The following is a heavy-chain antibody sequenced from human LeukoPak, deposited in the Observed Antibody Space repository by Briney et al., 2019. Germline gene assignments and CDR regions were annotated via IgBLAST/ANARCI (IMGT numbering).Heavy chain of an antibody. CDR2: TYYRSKWNT. Sequence: SQTLSLTCAISGDTVSSNTAAWNWIRQSPSRGLEWPGRTYYRSKWNTDYAVSVQNRITINPDTSKNQFSLQLKSATPEDTAVYYCARQRSTSTCYYGMDVWGQGTTVTVSS. J-gene: IGHJ6*02. CDR1: GDTVSSNTAA. CDR3: ARQRSTSTCYYGMDV. D-gene: IGHD6-6*01. V-gene: IGHV6-1*01.